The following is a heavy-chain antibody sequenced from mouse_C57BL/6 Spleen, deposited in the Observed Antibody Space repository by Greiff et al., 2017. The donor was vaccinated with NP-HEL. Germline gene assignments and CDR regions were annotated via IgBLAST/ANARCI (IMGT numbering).Heavy chain of an antibody. D-gene: IGHD4-1*01. Sequence: VQLQQSGPELVKPGASVKISCKASGYTFTDYYMNWVKQRHGKSLEWIGDINPNNGGTSYNQKFKGKATLTVDKSSSTAYMEIRSLTSEYSAVYYCGREVVTGTGAMDYGGQGTSVTVSS. CDR2: INPNNGGT. CDR1: GYTFTDYY. V-gene: IGHV1-26*01. CDR3: GREVVTGTGAMDY. J-gene: IGHJ4*01.